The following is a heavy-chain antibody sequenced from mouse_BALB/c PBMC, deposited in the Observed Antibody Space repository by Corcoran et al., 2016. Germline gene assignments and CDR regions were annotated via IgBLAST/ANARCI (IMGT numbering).Heavy chain of an antibody. CDR2: INTYTGEP. J-gene: IGHJ2*01. Sequence: QIQLVQSGPELKKPGETVKISCKASGYTFTNYGMNWVKQAPGKGLKWMGWINTYTGEPTYADDFKGRFAFSLETSASTAFLQINNLKNEDMATYFCARGYRYDCDYWGQGTTLTVSS. CDR1: GYTFTNYG. CDR3: ARGYRYDCDY. D-gene: IGHD2-14*01. V-gene: IGHV9-1*02.